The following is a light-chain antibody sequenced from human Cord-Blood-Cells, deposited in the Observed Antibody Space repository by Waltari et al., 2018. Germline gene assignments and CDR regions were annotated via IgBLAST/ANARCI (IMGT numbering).Light chain of an antibody. V-gene: IGLV2-11*01. J-gene: IGLJ2*01. CDR2: DVS. Sequence: QSALTQPRSVSGSPGQSVPISCTGTSSDVGGYNSVSWYQQHPGKAPKLMIYDVSKRPSGVPDRFSGSKSGNTASLTISGLQAEDEADYYCCSYAGSYTVFGGGTKLTVL. CDR1: SSDVGGYNS. CDR3: CSYAGSYTV.